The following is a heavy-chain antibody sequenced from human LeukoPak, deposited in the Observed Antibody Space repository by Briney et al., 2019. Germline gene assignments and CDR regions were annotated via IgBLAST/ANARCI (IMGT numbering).Heavy chain of an antibody. J-gene: IGHJ1*01. V-gene: IGHV3-9*01. D-gene: IGHD6-19*01. Sequence: GGSLRLSCAASGFTFDNYAMNWVRQVPGKGPDWISLISWNSGTIGYADSVKGRFTISRDNANNFLYLQMNSLRAEDTALYYCARAYKDRSLAGKKEFFQHWGQGTLVTVSS. CDR1: GFTFDNYA. CDR2: ISWNSGTI. CDR3: ARAYKDRSLAGKKEFFQH.